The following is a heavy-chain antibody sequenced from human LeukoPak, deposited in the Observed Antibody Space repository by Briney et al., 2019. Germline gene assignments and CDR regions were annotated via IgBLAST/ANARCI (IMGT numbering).Heavy chain of an antibody. V-gene: IGHV3-66*01. J-gene: IGHJ3*02. D-gene: IGHD3-10*01. Sequence: GGSLRLSCAASGFTVSSNYMSWVRQAPGKGLEWVSVIYSGGSTYYADSVKGRFTIPRDNSKNTLYLQMNSLRAEDTAVYYCARDRSRGLLDAFDIWGQGTIVTVSS. CDR1: GFTVSSNY. CDR3: ARDRSRGLLDAFDI. CDR2: IYSGGST.